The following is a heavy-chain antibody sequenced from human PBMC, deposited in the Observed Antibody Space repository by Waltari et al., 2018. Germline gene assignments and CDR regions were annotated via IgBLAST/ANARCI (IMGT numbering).Heavy chain of an antibody. CDR2: INGNSGDV. CDR1: GFQFDDYA. J-gene: IGHJ4*02. CDR3: AKRDNIGWFYLDF. V-gene: IGHV3-9*01. Sequence: EVQLVESGGGLAPPGWSMRLSCVASGFQFDDYALHWVRQAPGKGLEWVSGINGNSGDVHYADSVKGRFTISRDNAKNSLYLEMNGLRVEDTALYYCAKRDNIGWFYLDFWGQGALVTVSS. D-gene: IGHD2-15*01.